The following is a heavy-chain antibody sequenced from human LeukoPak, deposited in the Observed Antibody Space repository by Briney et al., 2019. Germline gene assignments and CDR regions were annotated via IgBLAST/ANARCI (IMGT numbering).Heavy chain of an antibody. J-gene: IGHJ4*02. D-gene: IGHD5-18*01. CDR2: IIPIFGSA. Sequence: SVKVSCKASGGTFSSYAISWVRQAPGQGLEWVGGIIPIFGSANYAQKFQGRVTVTTDESTTTAYMELSSLRSEDTAVYYCARGASGYSYGTRFDSWGQGTLVTVSS. CDR1: GGTFSSYA. V-gene: IGHV1-69*05. CDR3: ARGASGYSYGTRFDS.